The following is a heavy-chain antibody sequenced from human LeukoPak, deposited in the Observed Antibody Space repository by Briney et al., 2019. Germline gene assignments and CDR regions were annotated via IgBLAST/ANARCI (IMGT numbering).Heavy chain of an antibody. CDR2: INPNSGGT. Sequence: ASVRVSCKASGYTFTGYYMHWVRQAPGQGLEWMGWINPNSGGTNYAQKFQGRVTMTRDTSISTAYMELSRLRSDDTAVYYCARDGGYCSSTSCQTTYYYYYGMDVWGQGTTVTVSS. D-gene: IGHD2-2*03. V-gene: IGHV1-2*02. CDR1: GYTFTGYY. CDR3: ARDGGYCSSTSCQTTYYYYYGMDV. J-gene: IGHJ6*02.